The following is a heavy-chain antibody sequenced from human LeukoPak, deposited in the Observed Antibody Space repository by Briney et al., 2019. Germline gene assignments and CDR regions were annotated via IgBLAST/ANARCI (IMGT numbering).Heavy chain of an antibody. CDR1: GFTFSSYA. CDR2: ISYDGSNK. CDR3: AKDFDILTGYWPDY. J-gene: IGHJ4*02. Sequence: GGSLRLSCAASGFTFSSYAMHWVRQAPGKGLEWVALISYDGSNKYYADSVKGRFTISRDNSKNTLYLQMNSLRAEDTAVYYCAKDFDILTGYWPDYWGQGTLVTVSS. D-gene: IGHD3-9*01. V-gene: IGHV3-30*04.